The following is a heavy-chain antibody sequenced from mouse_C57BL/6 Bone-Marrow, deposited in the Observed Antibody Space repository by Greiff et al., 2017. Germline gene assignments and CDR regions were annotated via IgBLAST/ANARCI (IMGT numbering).Heavy chain of an antibody. CDR1: GYTFTSYG. CDR2: IYPRSGNT. CDR3: ARSGITPWFAY. V-gene: IGHV1-81*01. J-gene: IGHJ3*01. Sequence: VQLQQSGAELARPGASVQLSCKASGYTFTSYGISWVKQRPGQGLEWIGEIYPRSGNTYYNEKFKGKSTLTADKSSSTAYMELRSLTSEDSAVYFCARSGITPWFAYWGQGTLVTVSA. D-gene: IGHD1-1*01.